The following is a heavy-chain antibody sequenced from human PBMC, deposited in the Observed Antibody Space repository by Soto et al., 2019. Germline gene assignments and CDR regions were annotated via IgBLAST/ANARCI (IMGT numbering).Heavy chain of an antibody. CDR3: TTQISTVTYYFDY. Sequence: PGGSLRLSCAASGFTFSNAWINWVRQAPGKGLEWVGRIKSKTDGGTTDYVVPVKGRFTISRDDSENTLYLQMDSLNTEDKAVYYCTTQISTVTYYFDYWGQGTLVTVSS. D-gene: IGHD4-17*01. J-gene: IGHJ4*02. V-gene: IGHV3-15*07. CDR1: GFTFSNAW. CDR2: IKSKTDGGTT.